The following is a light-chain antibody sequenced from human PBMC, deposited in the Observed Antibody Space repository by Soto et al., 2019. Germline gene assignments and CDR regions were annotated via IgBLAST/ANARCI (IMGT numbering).Light chain of an antibody. J-gene: IGLJ3*02. Sequence: QTVVTQPASVSGSPGQSITISCTGSSSDVGGYNYVSWYQQYPGKAPTLIIYEVRNRPSGVTHRFSGSRSANTASLTISGLQAEDEADYYCRSYTTGSTRVFGGGTKLTVL. V-gene: IGLV2-14*03. CDR3: RSYTTGSTRV. CDR1: SSDVGGYNY. CDR2: EVR.